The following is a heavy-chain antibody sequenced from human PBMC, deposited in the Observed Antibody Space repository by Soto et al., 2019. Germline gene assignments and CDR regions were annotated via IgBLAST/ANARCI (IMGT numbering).Heavy chain of an antibody. J-gene: IGHJ4*02. CDR2: IRGSGANT. CDR1: GFTFSSYA. Sequence: GGSLRLSCAASGFTFSSYAMSWVRQAPGKGLEWVSGIRGSGANTYYADSVKGRFTISRDNSKNMLYLQMNSLRAEDTAVYYCAKDQSSSSTYDYWGQGTLVTVSS. V-gene: IGHV3-23*01. CDR3: AKDQSSSSTYDY. D-gene: IGHD6-19*01.